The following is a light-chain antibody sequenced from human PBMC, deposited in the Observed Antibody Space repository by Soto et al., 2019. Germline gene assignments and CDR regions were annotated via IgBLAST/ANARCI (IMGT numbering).Light chain of an antibody. CDR1: QSVSSN. CDR2: GAS. Sequence: ETVMTHAPATVRVSQTELATLSFRASQSVSSNLAWYQQKPGQAPRLLIYGASTRATGIPARFSGSGSGTEFTLTISRLQSEDFAVYYCQQYNSSPRTFGQGTKVDIK. CDR3: QQYNSSPRT. V-gene: IGKV3-15*01. J-gene: IGKJ1*01.